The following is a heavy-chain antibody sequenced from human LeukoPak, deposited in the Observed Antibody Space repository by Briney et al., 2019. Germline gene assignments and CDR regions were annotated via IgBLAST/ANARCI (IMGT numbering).Heavy chain of an antibody. CDR3: ARHGTDYYDSSGYSRRSHYYYYMDV. Sequence: SETLSLTCAVYGGSFSGFYWSWIRQPPGKGLEWIGEINHIGSTNYNPSLKSRVTISVETSKNQFSLKLSSVTAADTAVYYCARHGTDYYDSSGYSRRSHYYYYMDVWGKGTTVTVPS. CDR1: GGSFSGFY. V-gene: IGHV4-34*01. J-gene: IGHJ6*03. CDR2: INHIGST. D-gene: IGHD3-22*01.